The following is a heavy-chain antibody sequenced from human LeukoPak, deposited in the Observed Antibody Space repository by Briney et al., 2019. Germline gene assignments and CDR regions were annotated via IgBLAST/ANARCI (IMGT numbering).Heavy chain of an antibody. Sequence: ASVKVSCKASGGTFSSYAISWVRQAPGQGLEWMGWINPNTGNPTYAQGFTGRFVFSLDTSVSTAYLQISSLKAEDTAVYYCARAYQRLGGLSFPDQWGQGTLVTVSS. J-gene: IGHJ5*02. CDR1: GGTFSSYA. CDR3: ARAYQRLGGLSFPDQ. CDR2: INPNTGNP. D-gene: IGHD3-16*02. V-gene: IGHV7-4-1*02.